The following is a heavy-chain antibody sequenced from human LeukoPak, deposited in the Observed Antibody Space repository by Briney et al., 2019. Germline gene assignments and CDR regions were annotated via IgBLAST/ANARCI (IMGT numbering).Heavy chain of an antibody. CDR2: IHHSGDT. V-gene: IGHV4-59*01. Sequence: SETLSLTCTVSGVSFISSYWSWVRQPPGKGLEYIGFIHHSGDTKYNPSLKSRVTMSVDTSKSQFSLRLSSVTAADSAVYYCARHNGVSYLDYWAQGTLVTVSS. CDR1: GVSFISSY. D-gene: IGHD2-8*01. J-gene: IGHJ4*02. CDR3: ARHNGVSYLDY.